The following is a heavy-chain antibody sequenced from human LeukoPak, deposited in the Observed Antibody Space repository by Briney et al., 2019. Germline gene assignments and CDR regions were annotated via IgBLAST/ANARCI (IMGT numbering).Heavy chain of an antibody. Sequence: GQSLRLSCAASGFTFSSYSMNWVRQAPGKGLEWVSYISSASNTIYYADSVKGRFTISRDNAKNSVYLQMNSLRAEDTALYYCAKVPRTNHDNFFDYWGQGTLVTVSS. CDR3: AKVPRTNHDNFFDY. V-gene: IGHV3-48*01. CDR2: ISSASNTI. D-gene: IGHD2-8*01. CDR1: GFTFSSYS. J-gene: IGHJ4*02.